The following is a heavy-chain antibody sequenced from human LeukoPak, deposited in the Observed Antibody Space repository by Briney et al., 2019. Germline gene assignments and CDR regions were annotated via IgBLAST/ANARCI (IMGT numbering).Heavy chain of an antibody. V-gene: IGHV4-59*02. CDR2: IDYSGSS. Sequence: SETLSLTCTVSGGSVSGYFWNWIRRPPGKGLEWIGYIDYSGSSNYNPSLQSRVSISVDTSKNQVSLKLSSVTAADTAVYYCARQGYGDYPPGYWGQGTLVTVSS. CDR1: GGSVSGYF. J-gene: IGHJ4*02. D-gene: IGHD4-17*01. CDR3: ARQGYGDYPPGY.